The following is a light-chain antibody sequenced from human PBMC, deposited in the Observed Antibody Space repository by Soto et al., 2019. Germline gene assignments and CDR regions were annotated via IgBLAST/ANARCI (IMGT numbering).Light chain of an antibody. Sequence: QSVLTQPPSASGTPGQRVTISCSGSGSNIGSHDVYWYQHVPGTAPKVLIYRNDQRPSGVPHRFSASRSGTSASLAISGLRSEDEADYYCVAWDDSLSGRVFGGGTKVTVL. V-gene: IGLV1-47*02. CDR3: VAWDDSLSGRV. CDR2: RND. CDR1: GSNIGSHD. J-gene: IGLJ3*02.